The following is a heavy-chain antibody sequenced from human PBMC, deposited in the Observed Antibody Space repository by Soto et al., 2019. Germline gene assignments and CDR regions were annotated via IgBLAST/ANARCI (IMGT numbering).Heavy chain of an antibody. Sequence: GASVKVSCTASGYTFTTYYIHWVRQAPGQGPEWMGIINPSGGSTRYTPKFQGGITMTRDMSTSTVYMELNSLSSEDTAVYYCATSYGSGYRAFDYWGQGALVTVSS. J-gene: IGHJ4*02. CDR2: INPSGGST. V-gene: IGHV1-46*01. D-gene: IGHD3-10*01. CDR1: GYTFTTYY. CDR3: ATSYGSGYRAFDY.